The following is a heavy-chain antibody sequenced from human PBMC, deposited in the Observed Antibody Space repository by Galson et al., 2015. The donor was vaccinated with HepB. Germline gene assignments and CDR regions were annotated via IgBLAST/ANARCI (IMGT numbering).Heavy chain of an antibody. Sequence: SLRLSCAASGFTFSSYAMHWVRQAPGKGLEWVAVISYDGSNKYYADSVKGRFTISRDNSKNTLYLQMNSLRAEDTAVYYCARGVSSRNYYFDYWGQGTLVTVSS. CDR3: ARGVSSRNYYFDY. CDR1: GFTFSSYA. D-gene: IGHD6-13*01. V-gene: IGHV3-30-3*01. J-gene: IGHJ4*02. CDR2: ISYDGSNK.